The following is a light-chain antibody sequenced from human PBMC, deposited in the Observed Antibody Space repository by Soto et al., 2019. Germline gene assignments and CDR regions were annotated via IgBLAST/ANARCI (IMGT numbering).Light chain of an antibody. V-gene: IGKV3-20*01. Sequence: DIVLTESPGTLSFSPVDRSALSCGASQSLSNNFLAWYQQKPGQAPRLLISGASSRATGIPDRFSGSGSGTDFTLTITRVEPEDFAVYYCQQYGWSPTWTFGQGTKVDIK. J-gene: IGKJ1*01. CDR2: GAS. CDR3: QQYGWSPTWT. CDR1: QSLSNNF.